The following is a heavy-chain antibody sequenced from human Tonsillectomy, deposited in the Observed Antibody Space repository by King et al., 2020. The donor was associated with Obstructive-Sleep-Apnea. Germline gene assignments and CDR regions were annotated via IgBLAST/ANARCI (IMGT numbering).Heavy chain of an antibody. CDR1: GGSISSSNW. J-gene: IGHJ6*02. D-gene: IGHD6-13*01. Sequence: QLQESGPGLVKPSGTLSLTCAVSGGSISSSNWWIWVRQPPGKGLEWIVEIYHSGSTKYNPSLKSRVTISVDKSKNQFSLKLSSVTAADTAVYYCARDSRVAAARTGYGMDVWGQGTPVTVSS. CDR3: ARDSRVAAARTGYGMDV. V-gene: IGHV4-4*02. CDR2: IYHSGST.